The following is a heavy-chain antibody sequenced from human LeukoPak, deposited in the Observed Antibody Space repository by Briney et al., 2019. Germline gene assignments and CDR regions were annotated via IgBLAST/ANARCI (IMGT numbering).Heavy chain of an antibody. CDR2: INAGNGNT. V-gene: IGHV1-3*01. D-gene: IGHD6-13*01. Sequence: ASVKVSCKASGYTFTSYAMHWVRQAPGQRLEWMGWINAGNGNTKYSQKFQGRVTITRDTSASTAYMELSSLRSEDTAVYYCARALPGAATAHNWFDPWGQGTLVTVSS. CDR1: GYTFTSYA. J-gene: IGHJ5*02. CDR3: ARALPGAATAHNWFDP.